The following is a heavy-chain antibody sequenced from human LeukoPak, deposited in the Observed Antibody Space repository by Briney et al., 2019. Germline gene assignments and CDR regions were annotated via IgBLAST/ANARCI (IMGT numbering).Heavy chain of an antibody. J-gene: IGHJ5*02. V-gene: IGHV3-64D*06. CDR1: GFTFSSYA. CDR3: AREAWYNWNYGLNWFDP. Sequence: PGGSLRLSCSASGFTFSSYAMHWVRQAPGKGLEYVSAISSNGGSTYYADSVKGRFTISRDNSKNTLYLQMSSLRAEDTAVYYCAREAWYNWNYGLNWFDPWGQGTLVTVSS. CDR2: ISSNGGST. D-gene: IGHD1-7*01.